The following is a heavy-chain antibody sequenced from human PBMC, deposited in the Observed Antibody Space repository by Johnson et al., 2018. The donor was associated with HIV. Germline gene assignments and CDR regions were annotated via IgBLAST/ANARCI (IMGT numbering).Heavy chain of an antibody. CDR3: ARERNYGTHAAFDI. CDR2: ISSSGSTI. J-gene: IGHJ3*02. V-gene: IGHV3-48*04. CDR1: GFTFSSYW. D-gene: IGHD1-7*01. Sequence: MLLVESGGNLVQPGGSLRLSCAASGFTFSSYWMSWVRQAPGKGLEWVSYISSSGSTIYYADSVKGRFTISRDNAKNSLYLQMNSLRAEDTAVYYCARERNYGTHAAFDIWGQGTMVTVSS.